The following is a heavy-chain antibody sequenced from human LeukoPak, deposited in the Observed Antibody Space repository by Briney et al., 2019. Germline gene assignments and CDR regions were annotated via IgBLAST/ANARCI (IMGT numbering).Heavy chain of an antibody. V-gene: IGHV3-48*01. CDR1: GFTFSSYS. CDR3: ARASSGYFIAVAAPFDY. D-gene: IGHD6-19*01. Sequence: GGSLRLSCAASGFTFSSYSMNWVRQAPGKGLEWVSYISSSSSTIYYADSVKGRFTISRDNAKNSLYLQMNSLRAEDTAVYYCARASSGYFIAVAAPFDYWGQGTLVTVSS. CDR2: ISSSSSTI. J-gene: IGHJ4*02.